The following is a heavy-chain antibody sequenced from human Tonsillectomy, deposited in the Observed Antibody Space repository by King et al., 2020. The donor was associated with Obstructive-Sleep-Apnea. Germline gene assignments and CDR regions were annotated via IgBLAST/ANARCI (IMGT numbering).Heavy chain of an antibody. D-gene: IGHD5-12*01. J-gene: IGHJ3*02. V-gene: IGHV4-4*02. CDR2: IYHSGST. CDR1: GGSISSSNW. CDR3: ARAGVRGYSGYDAFDI. Sequence: QLQESGPGLVKPSGTLSLTCAVSGGSISSSNWWSWVRQPPGKGLEWIGEIYHSGSTNYNPSLKRRVTISVDKSKNQFSLKLSSVTAADTPAYYCARAGVRGYSGYDAFDIWGQGTMVTVSS.